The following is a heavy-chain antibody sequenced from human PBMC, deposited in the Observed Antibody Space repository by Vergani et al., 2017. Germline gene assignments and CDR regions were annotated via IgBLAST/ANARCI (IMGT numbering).Heavy chain of an antibody. D-gene: IGHD3-22*01. CDR3: ARDTDSSGYFDY. CDR1: GYTFTNYA. V-gene: IGHV1-3*01. Sequence: QVQLVQSGAEVKKPGASVKVSCKASGYTFTNYAMHWVRQAPGQRLEWMGWVNAGNGNTKYSQKFQGRVTITRDTSASTAYMELSSLRSEDRAVFYCARDTDSSGYFDYWGQGTLVTVSS. CDR2: VNAGNGNT. J-gene: IGHJ4*02.